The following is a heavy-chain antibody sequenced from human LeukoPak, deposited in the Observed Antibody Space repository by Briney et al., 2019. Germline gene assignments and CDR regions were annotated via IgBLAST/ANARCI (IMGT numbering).Heavy chain of an antibody. CDR2: INHSGST. V-gene: IGHV4-34*01. CDR3: ARGKKGGRYDFWSGLPPNHVFDY. D-gene: IGHD3-3*01. J-gene: IGHJ4*02. CDR1: GGSFSGYY. Sequence: SETLSLTCAVYGGSFSGYYWSWIRQPPGKGLEWIGEINHSGSTNYNPSLKSRVTISVDTSKNQFSLKLSSVTAADTAVYYCARGKKGGRYDFWSGLPPNHVFDYWGQGTLVTVSS.